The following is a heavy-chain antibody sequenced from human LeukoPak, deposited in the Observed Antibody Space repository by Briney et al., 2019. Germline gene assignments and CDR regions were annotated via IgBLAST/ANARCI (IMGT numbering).Heavy chain of an antibody. D-gene: IGHD3-22*01. V-gene: IGHV3-30-3*01. CDR3: ARGYYYDSSGYFDY. Sequence: TGGSLRLSCAASGFTFSSYAMHWVRQAPGKGLEWVAVISYDGSNKYYADSVKGRFTISRDNSKNTPYLQMNSLRAEDTAVYYCARGYYYDSSGYFDYWGQGTLVTVSS. CDR1: GFTFSSYA. CDR2: ISYDGSNK. J-gene: IGHJ4*02.